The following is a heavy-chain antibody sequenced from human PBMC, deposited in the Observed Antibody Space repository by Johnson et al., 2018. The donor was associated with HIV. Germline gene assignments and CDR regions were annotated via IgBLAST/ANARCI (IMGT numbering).Heavy chain of an antibody. V-gene: IGHV3-20*04. Sequence: EVQLVESGGGVVRPGGSLRISCAASGFTFDHYDMSWVRQVPGKGLEWVSGINWNGGTTGYSDSVEGRFTSSRDNAKNSLYLQMNSLRAEDTALYYCARDRVGDSSSLLLVSAVDIWGQGTMVTVSS. CDR1: GFTFDHYD. CDR2: INWNGGTT. J-gene: IGHJ3*02. CDR3: ARDRVGDSSSLLLVSAVDI. D-gene: IGHD6-13*01.